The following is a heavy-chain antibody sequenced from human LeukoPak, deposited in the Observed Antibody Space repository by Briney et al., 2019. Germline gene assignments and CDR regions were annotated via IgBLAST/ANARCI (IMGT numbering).Heavy chain of an antibody. CDR1: GGSISSYY. V-gene: IGHV3-53*01. Sequence: PSETLSLTCTVSGGSISSYYWSWVRQAPGKGLEWVSVIYSGGSTYYADSVKGRFTISRDNSKNTLYLQMNSLRAEDTAVYYCARGGGSGYPLHYWGQGTLVTVSS. CDR2: IYSGGST. CDR3: ARGGGSGYPLHY. J-gene: IGHJ4*02. D-gene: IGHD3-10*01.